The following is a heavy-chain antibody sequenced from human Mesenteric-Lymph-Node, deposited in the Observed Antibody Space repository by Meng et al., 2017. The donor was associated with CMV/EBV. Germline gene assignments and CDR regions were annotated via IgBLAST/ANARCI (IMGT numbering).Heavy chain of an antibody. D-gene: IGHD6-13*01. CDR2: ISSSGSTI. Sequence: GESLKISCAASGFTFSSYEMNWVRQAPGKGLEWVSYISSSGSTIYYADSVKGRFTISRDNSKNTLYLQMNSLRAEDTAVYYCASRPGEAAAGQPGAFDIWGQGTMVTVSS. CDR1: GFTFSSYE. J-gene: IGHJ3*02. CDR3: ASRPGEAAAGQPGAFDI. V-gene: IGHV3-48*03.